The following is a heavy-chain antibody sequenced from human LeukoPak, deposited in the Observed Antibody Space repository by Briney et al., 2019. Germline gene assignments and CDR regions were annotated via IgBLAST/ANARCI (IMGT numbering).Heavy chain of an antibody. CDR1: GYTFTSYG. Sequence: GASVKVSCKSSGYTFTSYGFSWVRQAPGPGLEWMGWISAYNGNTNYEHKLQGRVTMTTDTSTSTAYMELRSLRSDDTAVYYCARSVGKQQLVPRDYYYYYMDVWGKGTTVTVSS. J-gene: IGHJ6*03. CDR2: ISAYNGNT. D-gene: IGHD6-13*01. CDR3: ARSVGKQQLVPRDYYYYYMDV. V-gene: IGHV1-18*01.